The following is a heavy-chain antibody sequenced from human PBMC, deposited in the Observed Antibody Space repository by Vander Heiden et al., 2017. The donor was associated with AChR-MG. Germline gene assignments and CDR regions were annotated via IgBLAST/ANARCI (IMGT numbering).Heavy chain of an antibody. V-gene: IGHV3-7*01. D-gene: IGHD6-19*01. CDR1: GFTFSSYW. J-gene: IGHJ3*02. Sequence: EVQLVESGGGLVQPGGSLRLPCAASGFTFSSYWMGWVRQAPGKGLEWVANIKQDGREKYYVDSVKGRFTISRDNAKNSLYLQMNSLRAEDTAVYYCARDIRYGWVDAFDIWGQGTMGTVSS. CDR3: ARDIRYGWVDAFDI. CDR2: IKQDGREK.